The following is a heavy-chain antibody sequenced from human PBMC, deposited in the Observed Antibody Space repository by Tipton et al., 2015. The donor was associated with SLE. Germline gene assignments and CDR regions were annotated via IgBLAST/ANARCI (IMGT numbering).Heavy chain of an antibody. J-gene: IGHJ3*02. D-gene: IGHD3-16*02. CDR2: ISSSGSTI. Sequence: GSLRLSCAASGFTFSNYEMNWVRQAPEKGLEWVSYISSSGSTIYYADSVKGRFTISRDNARNSLYLQMNSLRAEDTAVYYCALDYVWGSFRYTPGAFDIWGQGTMVTVSS. V-gene: IGHV3-48*03. CDR1: GFTFSNYE. CDR3: ALDYVWGSFRYTPGAFDI.